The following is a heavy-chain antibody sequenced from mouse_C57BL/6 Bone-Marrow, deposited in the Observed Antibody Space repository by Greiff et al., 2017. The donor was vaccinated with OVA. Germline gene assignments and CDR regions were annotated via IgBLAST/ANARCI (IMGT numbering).Heavy chain of an antibody. J-gene: IGHJ2*01. CDR2: IYPGSGST. CDR3: ACWGYFDY. Sequence: QVQLQQPGAELVKPGASVKMSCKASGYTFTSYWITWVKQRPGQGLEWIGDIYPGSGSTKYNEKFKSKATLPVDKSSSPAYMQRSSLTSEDSAVYYCACWGYFDYWGQGTTLTVSS. CDR1: GYTFTSYW. V-gene: IGHV1-55*01.